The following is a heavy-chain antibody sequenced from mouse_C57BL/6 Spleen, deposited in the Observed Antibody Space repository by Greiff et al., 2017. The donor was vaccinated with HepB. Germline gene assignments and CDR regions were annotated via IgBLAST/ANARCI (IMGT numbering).Heavy chain of an antibody. CDR3: ARDYGSSYLYAMDY. V-gene: IGHV1-4*01. D-gene: IGHD1-1*01. CDR2: INPSSGYT. Sequence: QVQLQQSGAELARPGASVKMSCKASGYTFTSYTMHWVKQRPGQGLEWIGYINPSSGYTKYNQKFKDKATLTADKSSSTAYMQLSSLTSEDSAVYYCARDYGSSYLYAMDYWGQGTSVTVSS. CDR1: GYTFTSYT. J-gene: IGHJ4*01.